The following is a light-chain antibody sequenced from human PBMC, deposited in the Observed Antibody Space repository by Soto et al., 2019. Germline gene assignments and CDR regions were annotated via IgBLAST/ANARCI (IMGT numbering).Light chain of an antibody. CDR1: QTISSY. V-gene: IGKV1-39*01. Sequence: DIQMTQSPSSLSASVGDRVTITCRASQTISSYLNWYQQTPGKAPKLLIYAASSLQSGVPSRFSGSGSGTDFILTISSLQPADFATYYCQQSYSTPLTFGGGTKVEI. CDR3: QQSYSTPLT. CDR2: AAS. J-gene: IGKJ4*01.